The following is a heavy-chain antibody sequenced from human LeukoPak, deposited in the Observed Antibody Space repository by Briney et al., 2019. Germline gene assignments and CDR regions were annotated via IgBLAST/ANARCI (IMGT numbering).Heavy chain of an antibody. V-gene: IGHV3-7*01. CDR2: IKPDGGEN. D-gene: IGHD3-16*02. Sequence: HSGGSLRLSCAASGFSLSIYCMTWVRQSPGKGLEWVANIKPDGGENYFVDSMKGRLTISRDNARNSVYLQMNSLSTEDTAVYYCARDTSVPGKYRSWGAFDIWGQGTMVTVSS. J-gene: IGHJ3*02. CDR1: GFSLSIYC. CDR3: ARDTSVPGKYRSWGAFDI.